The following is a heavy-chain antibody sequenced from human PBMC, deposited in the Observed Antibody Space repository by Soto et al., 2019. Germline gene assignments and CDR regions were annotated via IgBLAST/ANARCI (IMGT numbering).Heavy chain of an antibody. CDR2: IYYSGST. CDR1: GGSIRSYY. CDR3: AREAGLQSPFDP. Sequence: QVQLQESGPGLVKPSETLSLTCTVSGGSIRSYYWSWIRQPPGKGLEWIGYIYYSGSTNYNPSLKSRVTISVDTSKSQFSLKLSSVTAADTAMYYCAREAGLQSPFDPWGQGTLVTVSS. J-gene: IGHJ5*02. D-gene: IGHD5-18*01. V-gene: IGHV4-59*01.